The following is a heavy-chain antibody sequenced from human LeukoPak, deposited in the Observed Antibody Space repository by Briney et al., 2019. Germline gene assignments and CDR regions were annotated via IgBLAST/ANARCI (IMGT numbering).Heavy chain of an antibody. V-gene: IGHV1-18*01. Sequence: APVKVSCKASGYTFTSYGISWVRQAPGQGLEWMGWISAYNGNTNYAQKLQGRVTMTTDTSTSTTYMELRSLRSDDTAVYYCARPYYYGSGSYYFDYWGQGTLVTVSS. CDR2: ISAYNGNT. D-gene: IGHD3-10*01. J-gene: IGHJ4*02. CDR3: ARPYYYGSGSYYFDY. CDR1: GYTFTSYG.